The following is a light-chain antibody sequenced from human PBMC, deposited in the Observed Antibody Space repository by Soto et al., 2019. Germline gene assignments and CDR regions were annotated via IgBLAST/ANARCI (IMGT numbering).Light chain of an antibody. V-gene: IGKV3-20*01. Sequence: EIVVTQSPGTLSLSPGERATLSCRASQSVSSSYLAWYQQKPGQAPRLLIYGASSRANGIPDRFSGSGSGTDFTLTISRLEPEDFALYYCQQYGNSPRTFGQGTKVDIK. J-gene: IGKJ1*01. CDR2: GAS. CDR3: QQYGNSPRT. CDR1: QSVSSSY.